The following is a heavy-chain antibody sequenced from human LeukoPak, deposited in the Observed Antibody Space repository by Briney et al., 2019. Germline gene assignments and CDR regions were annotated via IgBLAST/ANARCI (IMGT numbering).Heavy chain of an antibody. Sequence: QPGGSLRLSCAASGFTFSSYGTHWVRQAPGKGLEWVAFIRYDGSNKYYADSVKGRFTISRDNSKNTLYLQMNSLRAEDTAVYYCAKNPLGYCSSTSCYPDVWGKGTTVTVSS. CDR1: GFTFSSYG. D-gene: IGHD2-2*01. CDR2: IRYDGSNK. J-gene: IGHJ6*04. CDR3: AKNPLGYCSSTSCYPDV. V-gene: IGHV3-30*02.